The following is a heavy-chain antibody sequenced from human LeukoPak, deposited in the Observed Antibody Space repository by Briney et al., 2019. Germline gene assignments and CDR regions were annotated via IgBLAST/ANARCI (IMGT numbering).Heavy chain of an antibody. CDR2: IYSGGST. J-gene: IGHJ4*02. V-gene: IGHV3-66*01. CDR3: ARVDYGDYGFDY. Sequence: GGSLRLSCAASGFTVSSNYMSWVRQAPGKGLEWVSVIYSGGSTYYADSVKGRFTISRDNSKNTLYLQMNSLRAEDTAVYYCARVDYGDYGFDYWGQGTPVTVSS. D-gene: IGHD4-17*01. CDR1: GFTVSSNY.